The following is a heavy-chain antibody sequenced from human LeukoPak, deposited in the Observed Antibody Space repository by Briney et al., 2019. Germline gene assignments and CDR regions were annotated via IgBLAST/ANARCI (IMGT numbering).Heavy chain of an antibody. Sequence: SETLSLTRSVSGDSISSYSHYWGWIRQPPGKGLEWIGSIHYRGSTYYNPSLRSRVTISVDTSKNQFSLNLRSVTAADTTVYYCARLNYDFWSSYTTYWYFDVWGRGTLVTVSS. CDR2: IHYRGST. D-gene: IGHD3-3*01. J-gene: IGHJ2*01. CDR3: ARLNYDFWSSYTTYWYFDV. CDR1: GDSISSYSHY. V-gene: IGHV4-39*01.